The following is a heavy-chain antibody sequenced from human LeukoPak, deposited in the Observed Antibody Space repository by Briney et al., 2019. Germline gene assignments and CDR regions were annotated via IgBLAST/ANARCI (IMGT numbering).Heavy chain of an antibody. J-gene: IGHJ4*02. V-gene: IGHV3-7*01. Sequence: PGGSLRLSCAGSGLNFRDQWMSWLRQAPEKGPEWVAHIKPDGSEKYYVDSVKGRFIISRDDARNSLSLQMNSLRAEDTAVYYCASSGDYVSWALWGQGTLVTVSS. D-gene: IGHD4-17*01. CDR3: ASSGDYVSWAL. CDR1: GLNFRDQW. CDR2: IKPDGSEK.